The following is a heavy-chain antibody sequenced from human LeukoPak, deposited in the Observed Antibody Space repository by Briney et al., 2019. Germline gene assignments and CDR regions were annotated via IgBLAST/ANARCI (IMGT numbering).Heavy chain of an antibody. J-gene: IGHJ4*02. CDR2: INSDGSSR. CDR3: AREDYSGYDFYDY. CDR1: GFTFSSYW. D-gene: IGHD5-12*01. V-gene: IGHV3-74*01. Sequence: PGGSPRLSCAASGFTFSSYWMHWVRQAPGKGLVWVSLINSDGSSRNYADSVKGRFTISRDNAKNTLYLQMNSLRVEDTAAYYCAREDYSGYDFYDYWGQGSLVTVSS.